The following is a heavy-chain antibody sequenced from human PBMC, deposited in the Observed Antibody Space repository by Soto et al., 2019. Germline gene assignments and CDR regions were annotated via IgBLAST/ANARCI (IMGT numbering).Heavy chain of an antibody. D-gene: IGHD2-2*02. CDR1: GYSFTSYW. CDR3: ARGAIVVVPAAIMAPNYYYGMDV. V-gene: IGHV5-51*01. Sequence: GESLKISCXGSGYSFTSYWIGWVRQMPGKGLEWMGIIYPGDSDTRYSPSFQGQVTISADKSISTAYLQWSSLKASDTAMYYCARGAIVVVPAAIMAPNYYYGMDVWGQGTTVTVSS. J-gene: IGHJ6*02. CDR2: IYPGDSDT.